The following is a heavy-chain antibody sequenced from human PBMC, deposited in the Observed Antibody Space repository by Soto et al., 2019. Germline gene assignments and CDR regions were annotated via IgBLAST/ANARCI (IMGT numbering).Heavy chain of an antibody. CDR2: ISPYSLHT. Sequence: QVQLVQSGGEVKKPGASVKVSCKASGYTFNTYGIIWVRQAPGQGLEWMGWISPYSLHTNYAQKSQGRVTMTTDTSTSTAYMELMSLRSDDTDVYYCARAVSTSRYNWFDPWGQGTLVTVSS. D-gene: IGHD2-2*01. CDR3: ARAVSTSRYNWFDP. V-gene: IGHV1-18*04. J-gene: IGHJ5*02. CDR1: GYTFNTYG.